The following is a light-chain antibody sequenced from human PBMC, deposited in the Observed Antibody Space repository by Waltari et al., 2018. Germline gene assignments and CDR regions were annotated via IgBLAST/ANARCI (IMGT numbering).Light chain of an antibody. J-gene: IGKJ2*01. CDR1: QGISNS. CDR2: GAS. CDR3: QQYYFTPYT. Sequence: DIQMTQSPSSLSASVGDRVTITCRASQGISNSLAWYQQKPGKAPKLLLYGASRLESGVPHRFSGSGSATDYTLTISSLQPDDFATYYCQQYYFTPYTFGQGTKLDIK. V-gene: IGKV1-NL1*01.